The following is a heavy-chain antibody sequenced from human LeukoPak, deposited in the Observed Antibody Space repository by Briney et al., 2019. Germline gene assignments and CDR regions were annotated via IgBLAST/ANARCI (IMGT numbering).Heavy chain of an antibody. CDR2: ISSSSSYT. CDR1: RIPHSDYY. Sequence: SLRLSCVVSRIPHSDYYMNWIRDAPGKGLEWISYISSSSSYTDYADSVKGRFTISRDNAKSALYLQMNSLRLEDTAVYYCAAGTAADFWGQGTLVTVSS. J-gene: IGHJ4*02. V-gene: IGHV3-11*03. D-gene: IGHD6-13*01. CDR3: AAGTAADF.